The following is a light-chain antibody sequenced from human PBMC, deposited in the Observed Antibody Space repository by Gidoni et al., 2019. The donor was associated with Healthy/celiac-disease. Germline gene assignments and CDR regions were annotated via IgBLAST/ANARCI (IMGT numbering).Light chain of an antibody. CDR2: AAS. V-gene: IGKV1-27*01. CDR3: QKYNSALLT. CDR1: QGISSY. J-gene: IGKJ4*01. Sequence: DIKMTQSPSSMSASVGDRVTITCRASQGISSYLALYQHKPGKVPKLLIYAASTLQSGVPSRFSGSGSVTDFTLPLCSLQPQDVATYYCQKYNSALLTFGGWTKVEIK.